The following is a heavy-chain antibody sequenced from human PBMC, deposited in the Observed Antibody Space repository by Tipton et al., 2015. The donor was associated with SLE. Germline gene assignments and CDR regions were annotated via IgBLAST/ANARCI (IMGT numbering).Heavy chain of an antibody. J-gene: IGHJ3*02. D-gene: IGHD2-15*01. CDR3: ARVLLVDLGNDAFDI. CDR1: GGSISIGSYY. Sequence: TLSLTCTVSGGSISIGSYYWSWIRQPAGKGLEWIGRIYTSGSTNYNPSLKSRVTMSIDTSRNQFSLTLNSVTAADTALYYCARVLLVDLGNDAFDIWGQGTMVTVSS. V-gene: IGHV4-61*02. CDR2: IYTSGST.